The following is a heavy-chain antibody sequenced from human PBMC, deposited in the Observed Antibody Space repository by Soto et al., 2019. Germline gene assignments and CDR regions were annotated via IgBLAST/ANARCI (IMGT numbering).Heavy chain of an antibody. CDR3: ARDIGSYAYGEGY. CDR2: VYSTGTT. CDR1: GGSINSYW. V-gene: IGHV4-4*07. J-gene: IGHJ4*02. Sequence: SETLSLTCSVSGGSINSYWWSWIRQPAGKGLEWIGRVYSTGTTDYNPSLNSRATMSVETSKNQFSLKLTSVTAADTAVYYCARDIGSYAYGEGYWGQGIQVTVSS. D-gene: IGHD3-10*01.